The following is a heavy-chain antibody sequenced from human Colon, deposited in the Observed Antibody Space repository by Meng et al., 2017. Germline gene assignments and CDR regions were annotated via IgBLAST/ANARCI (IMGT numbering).Heavy chain of an antibody. Sequence: GGSLRLSCAASGFTFSNYVMSWVRQAPGKGLEWVSAISASGGVTYDEDSVKGRFTISRDNSKNTLYLQMNSLRAEDTAVYYCVKSDIVVVVDELGDHWGQGTLVTVSS. CDR2: ISASGGVT. D-gene: IGHD2-15*01. V-gene: IGHV3-23*01. CDR3: VKSDIVVVVDELGDH. CDR1: GFTFSNYV. J-gene: IGHJ4*02.